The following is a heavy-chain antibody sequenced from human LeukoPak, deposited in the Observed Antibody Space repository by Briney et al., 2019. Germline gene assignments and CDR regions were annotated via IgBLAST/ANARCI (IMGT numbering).Heavy chain of an antibody. CDR3: ARGLADKSRRILWPVRRDDAFDI. V-gene: IGHV4-34*01. D-gene: IGHD5-12*01. CDR2: INHSGST. Sequence: KPSETLFLTCAVYGGSFSGYYWSWIRQPPGKGLEWIGEINHSGSTNYNPSLKSRVTISVDTSKNQFSLKLSSVTAADTAVYYSARGLADKSRRILWPVRRDDAFDIWGQGTMVTVSS. CDR1: GGSFSGYY. J-gene: IGHJ3*02.